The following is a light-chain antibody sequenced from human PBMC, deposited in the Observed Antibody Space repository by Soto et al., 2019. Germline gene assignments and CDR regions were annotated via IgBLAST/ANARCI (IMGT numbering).Light chain of an antibody. V-gene: IGLV1-51*02. J-gene: IGLJ3*02. Sequence: QSVLTQPASVSAAPGQKVTISCSGSSSNIGNNYVSWYQQLPGTAPKLLIYENNKRPSGIPDRFSGSKSGTSATLGITGLQTGDEADYYCGTWDSSLSARVFGGGTQLTVL. CDR2: ENN. CDR3: GTWDSSLSARV. CDR1: SSNIGNNY.